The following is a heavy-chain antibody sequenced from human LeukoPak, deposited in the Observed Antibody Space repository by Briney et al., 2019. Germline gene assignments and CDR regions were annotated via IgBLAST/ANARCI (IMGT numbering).Heavy chain of an antibody. J-gene: IGHJ4*02. D-gene: IGHD5-18*01. Sequence: SETLSLTCTVSGGSFSNSLYYWSWIRQPPGKGLEWIGYIYYNGDTNYNPSLKSRVIISIDTSGNQFSLRLNSMTAADTVVYYCARVLRAASWRSYDYWGQGSLVTVSS. CDR3: ARVLRAASWRSYDY. CDR2: IYYNGDT. CDR1: GGSFSNSLYY. V-gene: IGHV4-61*01.